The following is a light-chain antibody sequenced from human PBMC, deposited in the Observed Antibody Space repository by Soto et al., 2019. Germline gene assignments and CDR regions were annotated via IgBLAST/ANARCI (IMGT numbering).Light chain of an antibody. CDR3: HQYNKWPPIT. Sequence: EVVMTKSTATLSVSPGERATLSCRASHSVRSDLAWYQQKPGQSPRLLIFDASTRATGIPARFSGSGSGTEFTLTISNLQSEDFAVYYCHQYNKWPPITFGQGTLLEIK. J-gene: IGKJ5*01. CDR1: HSVRSD. CDR2: DAS. V-gene: IGKV3-15*01.